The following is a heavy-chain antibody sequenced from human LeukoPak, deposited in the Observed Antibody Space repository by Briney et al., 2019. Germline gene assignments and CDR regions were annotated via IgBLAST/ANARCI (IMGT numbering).Heavy chain of an antibody. D-gene: IGHD3-22*01. CDR1: GFTFNDYD. J-gene: IGHJ4*02. CDR2: IWSDGRNQ. V-gene: IGHV3-33*08. Sequence: GGSLRLSCVASGFTFNDYDMSWIRQAPGKGLEWVADIWSDGRNQHYAESVKGRLTICRDNSKNTLYLQMNSLRDEDTATYYCARDPYYSAGGGYYSAPLLDWGQGTLVTVSS. CDR3: ARDPYYSAGGGYYSAPLLD.